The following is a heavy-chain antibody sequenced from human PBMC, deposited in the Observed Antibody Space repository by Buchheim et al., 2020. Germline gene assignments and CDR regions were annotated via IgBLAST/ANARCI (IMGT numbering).Heavy chain of an antibody. D-gene: IGHD1-26*01. CDR2: IAFGGNT. CDR3: ARNAADNFIVGVSDF. J-gene: IGHJ4*02. V-gene: IGHV4-39*07. CDR1: GGSISSGNYY. Sequence: QVQLQESGPGLVKPSETLSLSCTVSGGSISSGNYYWGWIRQSPGKGLEWIGCIAFGGNTYYNPSLNSQIRISLDTSKNQFSLRVTSVTAADTAVYYCARNAADNFIVGVSDFWGQGTL.